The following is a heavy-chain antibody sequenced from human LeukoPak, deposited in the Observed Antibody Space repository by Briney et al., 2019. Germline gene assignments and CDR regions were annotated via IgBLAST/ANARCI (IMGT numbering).Heavy chain of an antibody. CDR3: ASEAYGDYLGY. CDR2: VSYDGRTQ. J-gene: IGHJ4*02. Sequence: GGSLRLSSAASGFTFSRSALNWVCQAPGKGLEWVAIVSYDGRTQDYADSVKGRFTISRDNSKNTLYLELNSLRVDDTAVYYCASEAYGDYLGYWGQGTLVTVSS. V-gene: IGHV3-30*04. D-gene: IGHD4-17*01. CDR1: GFTFSRSA.